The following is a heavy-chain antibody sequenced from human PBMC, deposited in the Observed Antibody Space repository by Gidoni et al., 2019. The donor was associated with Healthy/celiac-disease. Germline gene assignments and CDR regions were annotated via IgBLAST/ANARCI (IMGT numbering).Heavy chain of an antibody. CDR2: INHSGST. CDR1: GGSFSGYY. D-gene: IGHD3-22*01. Sequence: QVQLQQWGAGLLKPSETLSLTCAVDGGSFSGYYWSWIRQPPRKGLEWLGEINHSGSTNYNPSLKSRVTISVDTSKNQFSLKLSSVTAADTAVYYCARDDSSGFDYWGQGTLVTVSS. CDR3: ARDDSSGFDY. J-gene: IGHJ4*02. V-gene: IGHV4-34*01.